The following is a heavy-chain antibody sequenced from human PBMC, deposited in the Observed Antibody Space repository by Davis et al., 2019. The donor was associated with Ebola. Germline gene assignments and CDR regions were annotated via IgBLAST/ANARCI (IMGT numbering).Heavy chain of an antibody. D-gene: IGHD1-7*01. CDR2: IGWNSGSI. CDR1: GFTFDDYA. Sequence: PGGSLRLSCAASGFTFDDYAMHWVRQAPGKGLEWVSGIGWNSGSIGYADSVKGRFTISRDNAKNSLYLQMNSLRAEDTALYYCEKGSPGELELHLAFWGQGTLVTVPS. CDR3: EKGSPGELELHLAF. J-gene: IGHJ4*02. V-gene: IGHV3-9*01.